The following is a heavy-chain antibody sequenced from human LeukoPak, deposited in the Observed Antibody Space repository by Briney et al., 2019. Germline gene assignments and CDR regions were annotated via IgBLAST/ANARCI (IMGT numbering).Heavy chain of an antibody. V-gene: IGHV3-30*04. CDR3: AKDYLGPNLLLLSGPLDY. J-gene: IGHJ4*02. Sequence: GRSLRLSCAASGFTFSSYAMHWVRQAPGKGLEWVAVISYDGSNKFYADSVKGRFTISRDSSKNTLYLQMNSLRAEDTAVYYCAKDYLGPNLLLLSGPLDYWGQGTLVTVSS. CDR2: ISYDGSNK. D-gene: IGHD3-10*01. CDR1: GFTFSSYA.